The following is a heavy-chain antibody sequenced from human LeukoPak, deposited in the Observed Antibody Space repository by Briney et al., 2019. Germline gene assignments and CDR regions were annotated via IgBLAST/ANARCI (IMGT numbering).Heavy chain of an antibody. CDR3: ASAYCTTTSCYSDY. J-gene: IGHJ4*02. CDR1: GFTFSSYA. D-gene: IGHD2-2*01. Sequence: GGSLRLSCAASGFTFSSYAMSWVRQAPGKGLEWVSAISGSGGSTYYADSVKGRFTISRDNAKSSLYLLMNSLRAEDTAIYYCASAYCTTTSCYSDYWGQGTLITVSS. V-gene: IGHV3-23*01. CDR2: ISGSGGST.